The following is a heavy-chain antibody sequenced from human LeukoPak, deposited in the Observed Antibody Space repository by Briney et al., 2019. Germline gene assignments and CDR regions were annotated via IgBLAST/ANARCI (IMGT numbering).Heavy chain of an antibody. CDR3: ARGRSVTPIVGAIMGYFDY. Sequence: SETLSLTCAVYGGSFSGYYWSWIRQPPGKGLEWIGEINHSGSTNYNPSLKSRVTISVDTSKNQFSLKLSSVTAADTAVYYCARGRSVTPIVGAIMGYFDYWGQGTLVTVSS. J-gene: IGHJ4*02. D-gene: IGHD1-26*01. V-gene: IGHV4-34*01. CDR2: INHSGST. CDR1: GGSFSGYY.